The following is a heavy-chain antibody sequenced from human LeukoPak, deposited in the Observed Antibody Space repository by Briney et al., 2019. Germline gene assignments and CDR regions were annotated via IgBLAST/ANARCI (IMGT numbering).Heavy chain of an antibody. CDR2: IGGSGDTT. D-gene: IGHD3-10*01. CDR1: GLTFSNYA. J-gene: IGHJ4*02. Sequence: GGSLRLSCAASGLTFSNYAMSWVRQAPGKGLEWVSVIGGSGDTTHYPDFVKGRFTISRDNSRNSLSLQMNSLRAEDTAIYYCAGGGSGSPFDFWGQGTLVTVSP. V-gene: IGHV3-23*01. CDR3: AGGGSGSPFDF.